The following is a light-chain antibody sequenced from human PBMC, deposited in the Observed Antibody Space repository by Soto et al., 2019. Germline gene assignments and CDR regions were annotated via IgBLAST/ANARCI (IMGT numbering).Light chain of an antibody. V-gene: IGKV1-5*01. CDR1: QTISTW. Sequence: DIQVTQSPPTLSPPPGDRVNITCRSIQTISTWMAWYQQKPGKHPKVLIYGASNLQSGVPPRFSGSGSGTDFNLAISSLQTEDSATYEGLQDINYTWTFCQGTKVDIK. CDR3: LQDINYTWT. J-gene: IGKJ1*01. CDR2: GAS.